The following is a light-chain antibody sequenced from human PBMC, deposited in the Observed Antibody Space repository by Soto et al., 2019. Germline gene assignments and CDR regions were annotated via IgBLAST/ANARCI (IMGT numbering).Light chain of an antibody. V-gene: IGLV2-14*01. CDR3: SSYTSSSTYV. CDR2: EVT. J-gene: IGLJ1*01. Sequence: QSALTQPASVSGSPGQSITISCTGTISDVGIYNFVSWYQQHPGKAPKLMIYEVTHRPSGVYDRFSGSKYNNTASLSISGLQAEDEADYYCSSYTSSSTYVFGTGTKLTVL. CDR1: ISDVGIYNF.